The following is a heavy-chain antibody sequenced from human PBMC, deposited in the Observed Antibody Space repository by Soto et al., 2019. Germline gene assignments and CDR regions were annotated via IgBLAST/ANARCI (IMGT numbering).Heavy chain of an antibody. V-gene: IGHV3-30*18. J-gene: IGHJ4*02. CDR1: GFTFSKHV. Sequence: PGGSLRLSCAASGFTFSKHVMHWVRQAPGKGLEWVASVSYDGSNKHYADSVKGRFTISRDNSRNTLDLQMNSLRAEDTAVYYCAKDTYYYDRSGYYTYDHWGQGTQVTVSS. D-gene: IGHD3-22*01. CDR3: AKDTYYYDRSGYYTYDH. CDR2: VSYDGSNK.